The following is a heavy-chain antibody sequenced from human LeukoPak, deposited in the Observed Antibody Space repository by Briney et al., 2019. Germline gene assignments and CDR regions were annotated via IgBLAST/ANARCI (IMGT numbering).Heavy chain of an antibody. CDR1: GGSFSGYY. D-gene: IGHD1-26*01. Sequence: PSETLSLTCAVYGGSFSGYYWSWIRQPPGKGLEWIGEIKHSGSTNYNPSLKSRVTISVDTSKNQFSLKLSSVTAADTAVYYCARGQFRRGESYGALINYYYYYMDVWGKGTTVTVSS. J-gene: IGHJ6*03. CDR3: ARGQFRRGESYGALINYYYYYMDV. CDR2: IKHSGST. V-gene: IGHV4-34*01.